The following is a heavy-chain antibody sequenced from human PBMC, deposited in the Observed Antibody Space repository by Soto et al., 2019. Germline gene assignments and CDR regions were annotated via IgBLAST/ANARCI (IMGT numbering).Heavy chain of an antibody. Sequence: LSLPCTVSGGSISSSSYYWGWIRQPPGKGLEWIGSIYYSGSTYYNPSLKSRVTISVDPSKNHFSLKMTSVTGADTAVYSCARGIQEGFDPWGQGTLVTVSS. V-gene: IGHV4-39*02. CDR3: ARGIQEGFDP. J-gene: IGHJ5*02. CDR2: IYYSGST. CDR1: GGSISSSSYY. D-gene: IGHD5-18*01.